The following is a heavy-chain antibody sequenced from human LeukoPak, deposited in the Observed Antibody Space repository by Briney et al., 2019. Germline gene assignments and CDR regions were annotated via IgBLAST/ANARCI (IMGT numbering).Heavy chain of an antibody. CDR3: ARSFDY. V-gene: IGHV3-74*01. CDR2: INTDGSIT. CDR1: GFTFSSYA. Sequence: GGSLRLSCAASGFTFSSYAMSWVRQAPGKGLVWVSRINTDGSITNYADSVKGRFTISRDNAKNTLFLQMNSLRAEDTAVYYCARSFDYWGQGTLVTVSS. J-gene: IGHJ4*02.